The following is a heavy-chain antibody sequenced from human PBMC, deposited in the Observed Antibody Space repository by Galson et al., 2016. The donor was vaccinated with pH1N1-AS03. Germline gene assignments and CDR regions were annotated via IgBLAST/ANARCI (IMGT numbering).Heavy chain of an antibody. V-gene: IGHV4-38-2*01. J-gene: IGHJ4*02. CDR1: GSSIISDNY. Sequence: ETLSLTCGVSGSSIISDNYWGWIRQPPERGLEWIGSIYHGGTTYYNPSLKSRVTVSVDTSKNQFSLKLTSVTAADTAVYYCASLVVDYDILTGYYHYFDTWGQGTPVSVSS. CDR3: ASLVVDYDILTGYYHYFDT. CDR2: IYHGGTT. D-gene: IGHD3-9*01.